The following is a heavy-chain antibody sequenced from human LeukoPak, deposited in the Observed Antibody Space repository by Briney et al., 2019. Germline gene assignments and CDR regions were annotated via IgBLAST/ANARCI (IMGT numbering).Heavy chain of an antibody. Sequence: GGSLRLSCTASGFTFSTYGMHWVRQAPGKGLEWVTLISYDGSTKYYSDSVKGRFTISRDNAKNSLYLQMNSLRAEDTAVYYRARAGIAVAGFDYWGQGTLVTVSS. D-gene: IGHD6-19*01. CDR1: GFTFSTYG. CDR3: ARAGIAVAGFDY. V-gene: IGHV3-30*03. J-gene: IGHJ4*02. CDR2: ISYDGSTK.